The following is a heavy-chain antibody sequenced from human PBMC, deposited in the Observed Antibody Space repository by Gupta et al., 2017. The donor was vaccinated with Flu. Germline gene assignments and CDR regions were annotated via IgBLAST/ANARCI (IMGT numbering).Heavy chain of an antibody. J-gene: IGHJ4*02. CDR2: IFYSGTT. V-gene: IGHV4-59*08. CDR3: ARQTYGGTFGY. Sequence: QVQLQESGPGLLKPSETLSLTCIVSGGPVSGYYWSWIRQPPGKGLEWIGYIFYSGTTNYNPSLKSRVTISIDTSKNQFSLKLSSVTAADTAVYYCARQTYGGTFGYWGPGALVTVSS. D-gene: IGHD4-17*01. CDR1: GGPVSGYY.